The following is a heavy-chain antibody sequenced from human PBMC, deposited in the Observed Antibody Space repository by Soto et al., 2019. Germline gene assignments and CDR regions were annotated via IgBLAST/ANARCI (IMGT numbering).Heavy chain of an antibody. CDR3: AKHDYGDYERPWYYYGMDV. J-gene: IGHJ6*01. D-gene: IGHD4-17*01. Sequence: QVQLVESGGGVVQPGRSLRLSCAASGFTFSSYGMHWVRQAPGKGLEWVAVISYDGSNKYYADSVKGRFTISRDNSKNTLYLQMNSLRAEDTAVYYCAKHDYGDYERPWYYYGMDVW. CDR2: ISYDGSNK. CDR1: GFTFSSYG. V-gene: IGHV3-30*18.